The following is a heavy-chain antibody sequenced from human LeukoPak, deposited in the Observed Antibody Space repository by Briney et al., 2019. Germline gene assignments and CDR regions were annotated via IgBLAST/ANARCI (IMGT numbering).Heavy chain of an antibody. CDR2: ISAYKGNT. J-gene: IGHJ3*02. Sequence: GASVKVSCKASGYTFTSYGISWVRQAPGQGLEWMGWISAYKGNTNYAQNLQGRVTMTTDTSTSTAYMELRSLRSDDTAVYYCARSSLVITTLGAFDIWGQGTMVTVSS. D-gene: IGHD3-22*01. CDR1: GYTFTSYG. V-gene: IGHV1-18*01. CDR3: ARSSLVITTLGAFDI.